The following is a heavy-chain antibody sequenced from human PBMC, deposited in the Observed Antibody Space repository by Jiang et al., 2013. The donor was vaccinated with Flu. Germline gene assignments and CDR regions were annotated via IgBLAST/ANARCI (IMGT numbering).Heavy chain of an antibody. Sequence: GLEWMGIISPADSDTIYSPSFQGQVTISADTSISTAYLQWSSLKASDTAMYYCATTALMSLKRGAAAGIDDYWGRGTLVTVSS. CDR2: ISPADSDT. CDR3: ATTALMSLKRGAAAGIDDY. D-gene: IGHD6-13*01. J-gene: IGHJ4*02. V-gene: IGHV5-51*01.